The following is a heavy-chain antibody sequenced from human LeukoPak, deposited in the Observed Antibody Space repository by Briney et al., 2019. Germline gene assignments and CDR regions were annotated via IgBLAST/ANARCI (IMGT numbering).Heavy chain of an antibody. CDR3: AREKGNDY. V-gene: IGHV3-48*03. CDR2: ISDGGSAI. CDR1: GFTFSNYE. Sequence: PGGSLRLSCVASGFTFSNYEMNWVRQAPGKGLEWVSYISDGGSAIYYADSVKGRFTISRDNAKNLLFLQMNSLRAEDTAVYCCAREKGNDYWGQGTLVTVSS. J-gene: IGHJ4*02.